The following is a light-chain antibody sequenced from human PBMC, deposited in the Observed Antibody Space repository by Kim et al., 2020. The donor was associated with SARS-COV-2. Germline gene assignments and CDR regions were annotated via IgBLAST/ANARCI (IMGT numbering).Light chain of an antibody. V-gene: IGLV1-44*01. CDR3: AAWDDGLNGVG. Sequence: QSVLTQPPSASGTPGQRVTISCSGSSSTIGSNTVNWYKQLPGTAPKLLIYNNNQRPSGVPDRFSGSKSGTSGSLAISGLQSEDEAEYFCAAWDDGLNGVGFGGGTQLTVL. CDR2: NNN. CDR1: SSTIGSNT. J-gene: IGLJ2*01.